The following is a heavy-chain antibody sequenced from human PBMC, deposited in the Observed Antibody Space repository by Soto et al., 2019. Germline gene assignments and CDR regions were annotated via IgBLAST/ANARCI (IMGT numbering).Heavy chain of an antibody. V-gene: IGHV4-31*03. CDR3: ARYRFSGSRRSKFDY. Sequence: SETLSLTCTVSGVTVSSDAYYWSWIRQPPGKGLEWIGNIYHTGSTYYSPSLKSRVDISLDKSKNQFSLWLSSVTAADTAVYYCARYRFSGSRRSKFDYWGQGTLVTVSS. D-gene: IGHD6-13*01. CDR1: GVTVSSDAYY. J-gene: IGHJ4*02. CDR2: IYHTGST.